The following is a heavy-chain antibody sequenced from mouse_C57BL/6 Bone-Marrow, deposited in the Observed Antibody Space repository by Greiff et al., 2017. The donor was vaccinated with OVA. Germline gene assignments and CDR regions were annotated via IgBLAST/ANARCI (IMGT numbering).Heavy chain of an antibody. CDR2: IDPEDGDT. J-gene: IGHJ3*01. CDR1: GFNITDYY. V-gene: IGHV14-1*01. CDR3: IADIYYYGSRFAY. Sequence: VQLQQSGAELVRPGASVKLSCTASGFNITDYYMHWVKQRPEQGLEWIGRIDPEDGDTDYAPKFQGKATMTADTSSNTAYLQLSSLTSEDTAVYYCIADIYYYGSRFAYWGQGTLVTVSA. D-gene: IGHD1-1*01.